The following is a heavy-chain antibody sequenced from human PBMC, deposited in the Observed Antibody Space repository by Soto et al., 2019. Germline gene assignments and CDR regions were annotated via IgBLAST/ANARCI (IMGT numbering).Heavy chain of an antibody. V-gene: IGHV3-74*01. CDR3: SRVGVTDPSHDY. J-gene: IGHJ4*02. CDR2: INTDGVGT. Sequence: GGSLRLSCAASGFTFSRHWMHWVRQIPGKGLMWVSRINTDGVGTNYTDSVRGRFTMSRDNAKNTLYLQMNNLRVEDTAVYFCSRVGVTDPSHDYWGQGXLVTVYS. D-gene: IGHD2-8*01. CDR1: GFTFSRHW.